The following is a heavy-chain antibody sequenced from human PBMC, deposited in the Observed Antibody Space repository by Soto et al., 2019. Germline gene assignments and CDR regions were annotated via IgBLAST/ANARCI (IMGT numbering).Heavy chain of an antibody. Sequence: EVQLLESGGGLVQPGESLRLSCAASGFTFSSYAMSWVRQAPGKGLEWVSVISGSDDSTYYADSVKGRFTISRDNSKNTLYLQMNCLRADDTAVYYCAKRSSSSTFDYWGQGTLVTVSS. D-gene: IGHD6-6*01. J-gene: IGHJ4*02. CDR2: ISGSDDST. CDR1: GFTFSSYA. V-gene: IGHV3-23*01. CDR3: AKRSSSSTFDY.